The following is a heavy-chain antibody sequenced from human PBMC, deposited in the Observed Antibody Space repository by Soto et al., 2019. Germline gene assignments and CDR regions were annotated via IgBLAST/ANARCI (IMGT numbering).Heavy chain of an antibody. V-gene: IGHV3-30*03. CDR2: MSSDGTDK. CDR3: ATTPWGKYYSSWFDY. D-gene: IGHD3-16*01. Sequence: QVQLVESGGGVIQPGRSLRLSCEASGFTFSSYAVHWVRQAPGKGLEWVASMSSDGTDKYYADSVKGRFTISRDNSKSTLYLQMTSLRAEDTALYYCATTPWGKYYSSWFDYWGQGTQVTVSS. J-gene: IGHJ4*02. CDR1: GFTFSSYA.